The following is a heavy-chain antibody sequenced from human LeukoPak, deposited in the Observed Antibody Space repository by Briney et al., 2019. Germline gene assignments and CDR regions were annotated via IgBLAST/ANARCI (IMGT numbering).Heavy chain of an antibody. V-gene: IGHV4-59*01. CDR3: ARDGRAGSLFAY. CDR1: SGSISGYY. Sequence: SETLSLTCTVSSGSISGYYWSWIRQPPGKGLEWVGYISYSGSTNYNPSLKSRVTISVDTSKNQFSLKLSSVTAAGTAIYYCARDGRAGSLFAYWGQGTLATVSS. J-gene: IGHJ4*02. CDR2: ISYSGST. D-gene: IGHD6-19*01.